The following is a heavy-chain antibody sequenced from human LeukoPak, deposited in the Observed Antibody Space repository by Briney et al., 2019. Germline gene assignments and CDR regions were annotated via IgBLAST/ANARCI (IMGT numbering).Heavy chain of an antibody. CDR2: ISTSSSYI. J-gene: IGHJ6*02. CDR1: GFTFSSYA. CDR3: ARDQTYYDFWSGYYNPRYGMDV. Sequence: PGGSLRLSCAASGFTFSSYAMSWVRQAPGKGLEWVSSISTSSSYIYYADSVKGRFTISRDNSKNTLYLQMNSLRAEDTAVYYCARDQTYYDFWSGYYNPRYGMDVWGQGTTVTVSS. D-gene: IGHD3-3*01. V-gene: IGHV3-21*01.